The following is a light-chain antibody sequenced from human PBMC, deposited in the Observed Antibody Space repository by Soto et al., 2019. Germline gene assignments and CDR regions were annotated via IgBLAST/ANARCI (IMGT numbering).Light chain of an antibody. CDR2: GAS. V-gene: IGKV3-20*01. J-gene: IGKJ1*01. CDR3: QQYGSPGT. Sequence: IVFTQSPGTLSLSPGERATLSCRASQSVSNNYLAWCQQKPGQAPRLLIYGASNSATGIPDRFSGSGSGTDFTLTISRLEPEDFAVYYCQQYGSPGTFGQGTKVDIK. CDR1: QSVSNNY.